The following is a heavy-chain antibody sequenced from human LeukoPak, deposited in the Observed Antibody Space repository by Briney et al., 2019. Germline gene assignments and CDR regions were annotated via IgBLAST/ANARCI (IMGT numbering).Heavy chain of an antibody. CDR2: ISSSGDTI. V-gene: IGHV3-48*03. J-gene: IGHJ4*02. CDR3: ARVTGGNYYYVDY. CDR1: GFTYSGYE. D-gene: IGHD1-26*01. Sequence: PGGPLTLFCAASGFTYSGYEMNWVRQAPGKGLEWVSYISSSGDTIFYADSVKGRFTISRDNAKNSLYLQMDSLRVEDTAVYYCARVTGGNYYYVDYWGQGTLATVSS.